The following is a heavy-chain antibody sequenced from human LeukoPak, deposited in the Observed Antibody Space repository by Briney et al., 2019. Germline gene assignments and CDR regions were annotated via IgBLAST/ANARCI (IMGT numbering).Heavy chain of an antibody. D-gene: IGHD6-13*01. Sequence: PGGSLRLSCAAAGFMFSNYVMYWVRQAPGEGLEWVSAISGSGGSTYYADSVKGRFTISRDNSKNTLYLQMNSLSAEDTAVYYCAKEGVAAAGTTADYWGQGTLVTVSS. CDR1: GFMFSNYV. CDR3: AKEGVAAAGTTADY. J-gene: IGHJ4*02. CDR2: ISGSGGST. V-gene: IGHV3-23*01.